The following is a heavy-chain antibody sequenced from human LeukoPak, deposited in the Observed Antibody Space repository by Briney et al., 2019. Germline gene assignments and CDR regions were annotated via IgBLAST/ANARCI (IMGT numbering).Heavy chain of an antibody. Sequence: GASVKVSCKASGYTFTSYGISWVRQAPGQGLEWMGWISAYNGNTNYAQKLQGRVTMTTDTSTSTAYMELRSLRSDDTAVYYCAAQGSSSWRGSYNWFDPWGQGTLVTVSS. CDR3: AAQGSSSWRGSYNWFDP. D-gene: IGHD6-13*01. CDR2: ISAYNGNT. CDR1: GYTFTSYG. J-gene: IGHJ5*02. V-gene: IGHV1-18*01.